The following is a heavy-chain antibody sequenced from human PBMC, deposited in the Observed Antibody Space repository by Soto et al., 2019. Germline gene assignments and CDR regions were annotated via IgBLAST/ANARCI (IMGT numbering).Heavy chain of an antibody. V-gene: IGHV5-51*01. CDR3: ARHAWCSTSCYYYYYYMDF. J-gene: IGHJ6*03. D-gene: IGHD2-2*01. CDR1: GYSFTSYW. Sequence: GESLKISCKGSGYSFTSYWIGWVRQMPGKGLEWMGIIYPGDSDTRYSPSFQGQVTISADKSISTAYLQWSSLKASDTAMYYCARHAWCSTSCYYYYYYMDFWGKGTTVTVSS. CDR2: IYPGDSDT.